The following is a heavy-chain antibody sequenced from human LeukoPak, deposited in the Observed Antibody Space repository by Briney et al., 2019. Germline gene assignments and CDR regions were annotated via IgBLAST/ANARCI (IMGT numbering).Heavy chain of an antibody. J-gene: IGHJ4*02. Sequence: GGSLRLSCTASGFTFSSYPMTWVRQAPGKGLEWVSAISGSGGSTYYADSVKGRFTISRDTSKNTLYLQMNSLRAEDTAVYYCAKSKFATSGYDGSLDFWGQGTLVTVSS. CDR1: GFTFSSYP. D-gene: IGHD5-12*01. CDR2: ISGSGGST. CDR3: AKSKFATSGYDGSLDF. V-gene: IGHV3-23*01.